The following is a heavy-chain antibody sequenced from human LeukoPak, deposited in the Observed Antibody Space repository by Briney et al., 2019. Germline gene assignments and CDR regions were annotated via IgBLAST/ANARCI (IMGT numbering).Heavy chain of an antibody. CDR2: ISYSGST. CDR3: ARLPLNYDGNEAAYYYYGMDV. Sequence: SQTLSLTCTVSGDSISSGGYYWTWIRQHPGKGLEWIGYISYSGSTYYNPSLKSRITISVDTSKNQFSLKLSSVTAADTAVYYCARLPLNYDGNEAAYYYYGMDVWGQGTTVTVSS. J-gene: IGHJ6*02. V-gene: IGHV4-31*03. D-gene: IGHD4-23*01. CDR1: GDSISSGGYY.